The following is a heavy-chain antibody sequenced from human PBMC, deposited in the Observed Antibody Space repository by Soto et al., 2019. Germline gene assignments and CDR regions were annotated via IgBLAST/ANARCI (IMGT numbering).Heavy chain of an antibody. CDR2: ISWNSGSI. Sequence: PGGSLRLSCAASGFTFDDYAMHWVRQAPGKGLEWVSGISWNSGSIGYADSVKGRFTISRDNAKNSLYLQMNSLRAEDTALYYCAKDMLGGSGDPESNFDYWGQGTLVTVSS. J-gene: IGHJ4*02. CDR1: GFTFDDYA. CDR3: AKDMLGGSGDPESNFDY. V-gene: IGHV3-9*01. D-gene: IGHD3-16*01.